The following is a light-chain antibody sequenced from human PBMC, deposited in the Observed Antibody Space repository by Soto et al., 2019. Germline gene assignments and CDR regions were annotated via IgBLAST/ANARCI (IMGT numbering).Light chain of an antibody. J-gene: IGKJ1*01. V-gene: IGKV3-15*01. CDR3: QHDHNWPPGWT. CDR1: QDLNIN. CDR2: AAS. Sequence: EIVMTQSPDTLSVSPGERATLSCRASQDLNINLAWYQQKPGQAPRLLIYAASTRATGVPARFSGSGPGTEFTVTITSLQSDDFAVYYCQHDHNWPPGWTFGQGAKVEIE.